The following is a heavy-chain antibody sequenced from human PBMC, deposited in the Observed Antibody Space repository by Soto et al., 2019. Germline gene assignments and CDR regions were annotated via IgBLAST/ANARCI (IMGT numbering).Heavy chain of an antibody. CDR2: IYWNDDK. CDR3: APDTITPEPTWFDS. Sequence: ESGPTLVNPTQTLTLTCTFSGFSLTTSGVGVVWIRQPPGKALEWLALIYWNDDKRYSPSLRGRLTITKDTSKNKVVIAMNKMDPVDTATYYCAPDTITPEPTWFDSWGLGTLVSVSS. J-gene: IGHJ5*01. V-gene: IGHV2-5*01. D-gene: IGHD1-20*01. CDR1: GFSLTTSGVG.